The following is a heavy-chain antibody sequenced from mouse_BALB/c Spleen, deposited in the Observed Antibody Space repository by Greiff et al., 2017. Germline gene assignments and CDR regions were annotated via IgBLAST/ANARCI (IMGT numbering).Heavy chain of an antibody. CDR2: INPYNGDT. V-gene: IGHV1-37*01. J-gene: IGHJ1*01. Sequence: EVQVVESGPGLVKPGASVTISCKASGYSFTGYFMNWVKQSHGKSLEWIGRINPYNGDTFYNQKFKGKATLTVDKSSSTAHMELLSLTSEDSAVYYCGRDGNYGYFDVWGAGTTVTVSS. CDR1: GYSFTGYF. D-gene: IGHD2-1*01. CDR3: GRDGNYGYFDV.